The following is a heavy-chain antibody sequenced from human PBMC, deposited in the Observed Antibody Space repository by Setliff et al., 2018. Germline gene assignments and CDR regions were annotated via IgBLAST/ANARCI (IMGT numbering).Heavy chain of an antibody. V-gene: IGHV4-30-4*08. CDR2: IYYSGST. Sequence: ASETLSLTCTVSGGSISSGDYYWSWIRQPPGKGLEWIGYIYYSGSTYYNPSLKSRVTISVDTSKNQFSLKLSSVTAADTAVYYCARERAVAGEIDYWGQGTLVTVSS. CDR3: ARERAVAGEIDY. CDR1: GGSISSGDYY. D-gene: IGHD6-19*01. J-gene: IGHJ4*02.